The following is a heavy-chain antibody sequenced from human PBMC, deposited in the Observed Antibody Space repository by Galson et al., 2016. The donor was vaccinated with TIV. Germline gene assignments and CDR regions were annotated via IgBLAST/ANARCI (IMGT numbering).Heavy chain of an antibody. CDR2: VNNGNNP. CDR3: AKDHPSSGWPAFDY. D-gene: IGHD6-25*01. V-gene: IGHV3-23*05. J-gene: IGHJ4*02. CDR1: GFTFSRYA. Sequence: SLRLSCAASGFTFSRYAMSWVRQSPGKGLEWVASVNNGNNPYYADSVKGRFTASRDNSNNIFYLQMNALGAEDSALYYCAKDHPSSGWPAFDYWGQGTLVSVSS.